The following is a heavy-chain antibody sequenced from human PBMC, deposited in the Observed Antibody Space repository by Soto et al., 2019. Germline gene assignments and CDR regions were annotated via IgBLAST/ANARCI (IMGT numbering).Heavy chain of an antibody. CDR1: GFTPTTTP. V-gene: IGHV3-23*01. CDR3: ETSFRYFDN. D-gene: IGHD3-9*01. CDR2: VSGAASHT. J-gene: IGHJ4*02. Sequence: GGSLRLSCAGSGFTPTTTPLSWVRQPPGKGLEWVATVSGAASHTYYVDSVRGRFFISRDNSKNTVTLQMNNLTVDDTAVYYCETSFRYFDNWGQGTRVTVSS.